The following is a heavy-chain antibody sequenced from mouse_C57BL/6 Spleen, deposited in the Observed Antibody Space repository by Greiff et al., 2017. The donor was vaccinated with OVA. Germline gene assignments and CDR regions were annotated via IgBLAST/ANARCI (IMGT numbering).Heavy chain of an antibody. Sequence: VQLQQSGPGLVKPSQSLSLTCSVTGYSITSGYYWNWIRQFPGNKLEWMGYISYDGSNNYNPSLKNRISITRDTSKNQFFLKLNSVTTEDTATYYGARGVYYGSSYGYFDYWGQGTTLTVSS. D-gene: IGHD1-1*01. J-gene: IGHJ2*01. V-gene: IGHV3-6*01. CDR1: GYSITSGYY. CDR2: ISYDGSN. CDR3: ARGVYYGSSYGYFDY.